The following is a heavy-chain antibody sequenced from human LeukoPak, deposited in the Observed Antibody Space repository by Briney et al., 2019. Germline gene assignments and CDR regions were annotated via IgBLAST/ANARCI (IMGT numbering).Heavy chain of an antibody. Sequence: GGSLRLSCAASEFTFSNYAMTWVRQAPGKGLEWVSGISGSGGSTYYADSVKGRFTISRDNSKNTLYLQMNSLRAEDTAIYYCAEGWFGELLGWGQGTLVTVSS. CDR3: AEGWFGELLG. D-gene: IGHD3-10*01. CDR2: ISGSGGST. J-gene: IGHJ4*02. CDR1: EFTFSNYA. V-gene: IGHV3-23*01.